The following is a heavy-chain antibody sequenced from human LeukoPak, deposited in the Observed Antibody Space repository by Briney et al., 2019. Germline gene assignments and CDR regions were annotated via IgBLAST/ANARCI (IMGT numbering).Heavy chain of an antibody. CDR3: ARGLDYGDYFDY. D-gene: IGHD4-17*01. CDR1: GFTFGKYW. J-gene: IGHJ4*02. V-gene: IGHV3-53*01. CDR2: IYSVGST. Sequence: GGSLRLSCVASGFTFGKYWMSWVRQAPGKGLEWVSVIYSVGSTYYADSVKGRFTISRDNSKNTLYLQMNSLRAEDTAVYYCARGLDYGDYFDYWGQGTLVTVSS.